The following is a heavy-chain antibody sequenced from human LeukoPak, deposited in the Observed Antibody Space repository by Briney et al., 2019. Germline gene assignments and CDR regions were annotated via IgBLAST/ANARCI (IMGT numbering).Heavy chain of an antibody. CDR2: IIPIFGTT. Sequence: SVKVSCKASGGTFSSHAISWVRQALGQGLEWVGGIIPIFGTTNYAQKFQGRVTITTDESTSTGYMELRSLRSDDTAVYYCARGDSGYDYGFDNWGQGTLVTVSS. J-gene: IGHJ4*02. CDR3: ARGDSGYDYGFDN. V-gene: IGHV1-69*05. CDR1: GGTFSSHA. D-gene: IGHD5-12*01.